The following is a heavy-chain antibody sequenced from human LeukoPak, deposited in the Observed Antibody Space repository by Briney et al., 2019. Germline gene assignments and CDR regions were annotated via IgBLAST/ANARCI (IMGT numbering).Heavy chain of an antibody. J-gene: IGHJ5*01. CDR2: IYYSGST. CDR1: GGSISSYY. D-gene: IGHD3-22*01. Sequence: PSETLSLTCTVSGGSISSYYWSWIRQPPGKGLEWIGYIYYSGSTNYNPSLKSRVTISIDTSKNQFSLRLNSVTAADTAVYYCARARGSSGWFDSWGQGTLVTVSS. V-gene: IGHV4-59*01. CDR3: ARARGSSGWFDS.